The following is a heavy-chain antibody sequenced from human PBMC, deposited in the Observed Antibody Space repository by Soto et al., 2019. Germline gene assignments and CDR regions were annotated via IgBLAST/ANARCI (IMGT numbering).Heavy chain of an antibody. CDR2: IIPIFGTA. D-gene: IGHD3-22*01. CDR1: GGTFSSYA. V-gene: IGHV1-69*01. CDR3: ARARYYYDSSGYYMPYNYFDY. J-gene: IGHJ4*02. Sequence: QVQLVQSGAEVKKPGSSVKVSCKASGGTFSSYAISWVRQAPGQGLEWMGGIIPIFGTANYAQKFQGRVTITADESTSTAYMEXSSLRSXDTAVYYCARARYYYDSSGYYMPYNYFDYWGQGTLVTVSS.